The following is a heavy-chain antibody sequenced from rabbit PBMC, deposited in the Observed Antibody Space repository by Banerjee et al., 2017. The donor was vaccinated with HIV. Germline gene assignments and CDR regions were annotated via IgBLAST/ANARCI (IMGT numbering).Heavy chain of an antibody. CDR3: ARDLDDVIGWNFGW. CDR1: GFSFSSNA. D-gene: IGHD4-1*01. V-gene: IGHV1S47*01. J-gene: IGHJ4*01. CDR2: IYNGDGST. Sequence: QEQLVESGGGLVKPGASLTLTCKASGFSFSSNAMCWVRQAPGKGPEWIACIYNGDGSTYYASWAKGRFTMSRTSSTTVTLQMTSLTAADTATYFCARDLDDVIGWNFGWWGQGTLVTVS.